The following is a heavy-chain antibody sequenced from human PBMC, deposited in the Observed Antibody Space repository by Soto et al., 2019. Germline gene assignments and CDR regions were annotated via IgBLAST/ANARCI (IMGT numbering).Heavy chain of an antibody. V-gene: IGHV3-53*01. CDR3: ARDGNTVTQGYYYGMDV. CDR2: ICSGGST. D-gene: IGHD4-4*01. Sequence: EVQLVESGGGLIQPGGSLRLSCAASGFTVSSNYMSWVRQAPGKGLEWVSVICSGGSTYYADSVKGRFTISRDNSKNTLYLQMNSLRAEDTAVYYCARDGNTVTQGYYYGMDVWGQGTTVTVSS. J-gene: IGHJ6*02. CDR1: GFTVSSNY.